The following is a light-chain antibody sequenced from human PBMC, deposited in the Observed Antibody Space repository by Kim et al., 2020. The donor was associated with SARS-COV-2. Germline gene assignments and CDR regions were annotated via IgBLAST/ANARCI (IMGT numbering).Light chain of an antibody. Sequence: SRQGISSHLSWYQQQPGKAPNLLIYAASTLQGVVPSRFSGSGSGTDFTLTIGSLQPEDFATYCCQQLNSYNLTFGGGTKV. J-gene: IGKJ4*01. CDR3: QQLNSYNLT. CDR2: AAS. V-gene: IGKV1-9*01. CDR1: QGISSH.